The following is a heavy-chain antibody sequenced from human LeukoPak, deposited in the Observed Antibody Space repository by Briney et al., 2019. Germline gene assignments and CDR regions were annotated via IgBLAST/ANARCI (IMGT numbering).Heavy chain of an antibody. Sequence: ASVKVSCKASGYTFTSYGISWVRQAPGQGLEWMGWINAYNGNTNYAQKLQGRVTMTTDTSTSTAYMELRSLRSDDTAVYYCARNKCSGGSCYSRWFDPWGQGTLVSVSS. J-gene: IGHJ5*02. V-gene: IGHV1-18*04. D-gene: IGHD2-15*01. CDR3: ARNKCSGGSCYSRWFDP. CDR2: INAYNGNT. CDR1: GYTFTSYG.